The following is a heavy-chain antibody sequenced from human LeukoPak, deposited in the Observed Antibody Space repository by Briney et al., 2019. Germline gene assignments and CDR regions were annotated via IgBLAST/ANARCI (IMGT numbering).Heavy chain of an antibody. J-gene: IGHJ5*02. CDR3: ARGHCSGGSCYGGDWFDP. V-gene: IGHV4-4*07. CDR2: IYTSGST. Sequence: SETLSLTCTVSGGSISSYYWSWIRQPAGKGLEWIGRIYTSGSTNYNPSLKSRVTMSVDTSKNQFSLKLSSVTAADTAVYYCARGHCSGGSCYGGDWFDPWGQGTLVTVSS. CDR1: GGSISSYY. D-gene: IGHD2-15*01.